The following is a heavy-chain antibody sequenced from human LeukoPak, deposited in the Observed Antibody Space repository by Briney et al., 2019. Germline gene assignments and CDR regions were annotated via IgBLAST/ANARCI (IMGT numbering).Heavy chain of an antibody. CDR2: IYSGGTT. J-gene: IGHJ5*02. CDR1: GFTVSSNY. CDR3: ARGGPSWASFDP. Sequence: GGSLRLSCAASGFTVSSNYMSWVRQAPGKGLERVSVIYSGGTTYYADSVKGRFTISRDNSKNTLYLQMNSLRAEDTAVYYCARGGPSWASFDPWGQGTLVTVSS. D-gene: IGHD1-26*01. V-gene: IGHV3-53*01.